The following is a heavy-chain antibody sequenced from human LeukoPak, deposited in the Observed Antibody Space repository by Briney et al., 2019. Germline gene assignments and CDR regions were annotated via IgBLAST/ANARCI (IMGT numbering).Heavy chain of an antibody. CDR2: ISGSGGST. V-gene: IGHV3-23*01. CDR1: GFAFSSYA. Sequence: GGSLRLSCAASGFAFSSYAMSWVRQAPGKGLEWVSAISGSGGSTYYADSVKGRFTISRDNSKNTLYLQMNSLRADDTAVYYCAKEGCSSTSCYRNWGQGTLVTVSS. CDR3: AKEGCSSTSCYRN. D-gene: IGHD2-2*02. J-gene: IGHJ4*02.